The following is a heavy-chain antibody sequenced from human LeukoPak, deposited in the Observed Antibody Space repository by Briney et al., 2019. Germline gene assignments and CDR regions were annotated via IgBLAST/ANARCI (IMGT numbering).Heavy chain of an antibody. V-gene: IGHV1-46*01. CDR1: GCTFTSYF. Sequence: ASVKVSCKASGCTFTSYFMHWVRQAPGQGREWMGIINPSGCSTSYAQEFQGRVTMTRDTSTSTAYTELSSLRSEDTALSPCARTAGRTFDYWGQGTLVTVSS. D-gene: IGHD6-6*01. CDR3: ARTAGRTFDY. J-gene: IGHJ4*02. CDR2: INPSGCST.